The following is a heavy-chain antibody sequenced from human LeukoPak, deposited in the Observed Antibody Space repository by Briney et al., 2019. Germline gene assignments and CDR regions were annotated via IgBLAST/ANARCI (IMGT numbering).Heavy chain of an antibody. Sequence: GGSLRLSCAASGFTFSSYGMHWVRQAPGKGLEWVAVISYDGSNKYYADSVKGRFTISRDNSKNTLYLQMNSLRAEDTAVYYCAREYLQQLVDMYNWFDPWGQGTLVTVSS. CDR3: AREYLQQLVDMYNWFDP. V-gene: IGHV3-30*03. CDR2: ISYDGSNK. D-gene: IGHD6-13*01. CDR1: GFTFSSYG. J-gene: IGHJ5*02.